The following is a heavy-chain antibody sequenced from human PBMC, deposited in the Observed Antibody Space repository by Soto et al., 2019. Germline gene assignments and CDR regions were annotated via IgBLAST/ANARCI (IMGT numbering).Heavy chain of an antibody. D-gene: IGHD3-3*01. CDR1: GGTFSSYA. CDR2: IIPIFGTA. CDR3: ARGYDFWSGYYPLAYNGMDV. Sequence: SVKVSFKASGGTFSSYAISWVRQAPGQGLEWMGGIIPIFGTANYAQKFQGRVTITADESTSTAYMELSSLRSEDTAVYYCARGYDFWSGYYPLAYNGMDVWGQGTTVTVSS. V-gene: IGHV1-69*13. J-gene: IGHJ6*02.